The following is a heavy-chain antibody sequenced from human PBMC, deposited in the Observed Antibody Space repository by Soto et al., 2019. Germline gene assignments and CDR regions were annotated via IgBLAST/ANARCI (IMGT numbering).Heavy chain of an antibody. Sequence: QVQLQQWGPGLWTPSETLSLPCAVFGGSFSGYYWSWLRQPPGRGREWIGEINHSGSTNYNPSLKSRVTISVDTSKNQFSLKLSSVTAADTAVYYCARGPATMVRGEVDVWGQGTTVTVSS. CDR3: ARGPATMVRGEVDV. V-gene: IGHV4-34*01. CDR1: GGSFSGYY. D-gene: IGHD3-10*01. CDR2: INHSGST. J-gene: IGHJ6*02.